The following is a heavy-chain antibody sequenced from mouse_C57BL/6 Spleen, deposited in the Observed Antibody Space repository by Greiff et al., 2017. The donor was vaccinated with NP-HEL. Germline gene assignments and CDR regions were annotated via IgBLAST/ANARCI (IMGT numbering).Heavy chain of an antibody. CDR1: GYTFTDYY. D-gene: IGHD1-1*01. J-gene: IGHJ2*01. V-gene: IGHV1-19*01. CDR2: INPYNGGT. Sequence: VQLQQSGPVLVKPGASVKMSCKASGYTFTDYYMNWVKQSHGKSLEWIGVINPYNGGTSYNQKFKGKATLTVDKSSSTAYMELNSLTSEDSAVYYCARGGYGSKPFDYWGQGTTLTVSS. CDR3: ARGGYGSKPFDY.